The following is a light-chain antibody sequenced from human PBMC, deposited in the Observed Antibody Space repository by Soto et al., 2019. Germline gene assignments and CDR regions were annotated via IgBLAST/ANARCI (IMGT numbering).Light chain of an antibody. CDR3: QQRSDWLT. CDR1: QSVSSY. V-gene: IGKV3-11*01. J-gene: IGKJ4*01. CDR2: DAS. Sequence: EIVMTQSPATLSVSRGERATLSCRASQSVSSYLAWYQQKPGQAPRLLIYDASNRATGIPARFSGSGSGTDFTLTISSLEPEDFAVYYCQQRSDWLTFGGGTKVDIK.